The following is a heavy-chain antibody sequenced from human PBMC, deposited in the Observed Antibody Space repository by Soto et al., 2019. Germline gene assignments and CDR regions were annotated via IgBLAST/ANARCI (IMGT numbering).Heavy chain of an antibody. V-gene: IGHV4-30-4*01. CDR2: IYYSGST. D-gene: IGHD3-3*01. Sequence: SETLSLTCTVSGGSIISGDYYWSWIRQPPGKGLEWIGYIYYSGSTYYNPSLKSRVTISVDTSKNQFSLKLSSVAAADTAVYYCARDGRYYDFWSGYYNFWGYYGMDVWGQGTTVTV. J-gene: IGHJ6*02. CDR1: GGSIISGDYY. CDR3: ARDGRYYDFWSGYYNFWGYYGMDV.